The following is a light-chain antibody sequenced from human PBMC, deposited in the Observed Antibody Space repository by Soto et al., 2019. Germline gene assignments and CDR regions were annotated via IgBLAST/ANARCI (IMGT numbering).Light chain of an antibody. CDR1: QSVSSSY. CDR3: QQYGNSPRT. Sequence: EIVLTQSPGTLSLSPGERATLSCRASQSVSSSYLAWYQQKAGQAPRLVIYGASIRATGIPDRFSGSGSGTDFTLTISRLEPEDSGVYYCQQYGNSPRTFGQGTKVEI. CDR2: GAS. V-gene: IGKV3-20*01. J-gene: IGKJ1*01.